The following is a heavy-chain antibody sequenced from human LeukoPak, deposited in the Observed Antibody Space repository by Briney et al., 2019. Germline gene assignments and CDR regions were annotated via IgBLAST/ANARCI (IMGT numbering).Heavy chain of an antibody. J-gene: IGHJ4*02. CDR1: GYSFADYY. CDR3: ARESNFLITFGGVIHNWKYFDY. D-gene: IGHD3-16*02. Sequence: GASVKVSCKASGYSFADYYMHWVRQAPGQGLEWMGWIKPNSGGTRSAQKFQGRVTMTRDTSISTAYMELSSLRSDDTAVYYCARESNFLITFGGVIHNWKYFDYWGQGTLVTVSS. CDR2: IKPNSGGT. V-gene: IGHV1-2*02.